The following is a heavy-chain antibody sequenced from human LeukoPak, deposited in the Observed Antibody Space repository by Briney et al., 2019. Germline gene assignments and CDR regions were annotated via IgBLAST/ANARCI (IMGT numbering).Heavy chain of an antibody. CDR3: ARDFYSYGSYYYYYGMDV. D-gene: IGHD5-18*01. V-gene: IGHV4-61*08. J-gene: IGHJ6*02. Sequence: SQTLSLTCTVSGGSISSGGYYWSWIRQPPGKGLEWIGYIYYSGSTNYNPSLKSRVTISVDTSKNQFSLKLSSVTAADTAVYYCARDFYSYGSYYYYYGMDVWGQGTTVTVSS. CDR2: IYYSGST. CDR1: GGSISSGGYY.